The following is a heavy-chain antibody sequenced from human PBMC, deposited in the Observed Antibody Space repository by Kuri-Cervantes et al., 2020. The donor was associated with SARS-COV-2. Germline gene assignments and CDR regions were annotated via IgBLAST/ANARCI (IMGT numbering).Heavy chain of an antibody. CDR2: ISAYNGNT. Sequence: ASVKVSCKASGYTFTSYGISWVRQAPGQGLEWMGWISAYNGNTNYAQKLQGRVTMTTDTSTSTAYMELRSLRSDDTAVYYCARDMTSTYYDFWSGYYTGAFDIWGQGTMVTVSS. J-gene: IGHJ3*02. D-gene: IGHD3-3*01. CDR3: ARDMTSTYYDFWSGYYTGAFDI. CDR1: GYTFTSYG. V-gene: IGHV1-18*01.